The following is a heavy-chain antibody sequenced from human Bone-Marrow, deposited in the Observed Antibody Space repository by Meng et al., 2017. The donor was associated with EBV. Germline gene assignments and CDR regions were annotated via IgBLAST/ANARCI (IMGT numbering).Heavy chain of an antibody. D-gene: IGHD6-13*01. CDR3: ATVTAAAGYFDY. CDR2: FDPEDGET. Sequence: QARLLHAGAEVKNTGASVEVTCKVSGYNLTELSLHWVRQAPGKGLEWMGGFDPEDGETIYAQKFKGRVTMNEDTSTDTAYMELSSLRFEDTAVYYCATVTAAAGYFDYWGQGTLVTVSS. CDR1: GYNLTELS. J-gene: IGHJ4*02. V-gene: IGHV1-24*01.